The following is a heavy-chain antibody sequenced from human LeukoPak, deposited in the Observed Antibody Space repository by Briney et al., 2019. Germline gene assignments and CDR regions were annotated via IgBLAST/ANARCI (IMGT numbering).Heavy chain of an antibody. D-gene: IGHD1-26*01. J-gene: IGHJ4*02. V-gene: IGHV4-39*01. Sequence: PSETLSLTCGVSGVSIRSSSFYWGWIRQPPGKGLEWIGSIYYSGSTYYRPSLKSRVTMSVDTSKNQFSLRLSSVTAADTAVYYCARGLRWDLTISGTSTFDYWGQGSLVTVSS. CDR2: IYYSGST. CDR1: GVSIRSSSFY. CDR3: ARGLRWDLTISGTSTFDY.